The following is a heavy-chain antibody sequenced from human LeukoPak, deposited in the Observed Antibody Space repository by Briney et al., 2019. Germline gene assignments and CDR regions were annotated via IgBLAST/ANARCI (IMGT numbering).Heavy chain of an antibody. V-gene: IGHV3-66*02. Sequence: GGSLRLSCAASGFTVSSNYMSWVRQAPGKGLEWVSVIYSGGSTYYADSVKGRFTISRDNSKNTLYLQMNSLRAKDTAVYYCARVGDSSGYNWFDPWGQGTLVTVSS. CDR1: GFTVSSNY. CDR3: ARVGDSSGYNWFDP. J-gene: IGHJ5*02. D-gene: IGHD3-22*01. CDR2: IYSGGST.